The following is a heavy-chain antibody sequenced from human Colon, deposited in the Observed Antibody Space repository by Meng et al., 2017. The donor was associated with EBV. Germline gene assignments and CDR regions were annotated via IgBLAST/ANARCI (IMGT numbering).Heavy chain of an antibody. V-gene: IGHV4-31*03. J-gene: IGHJ2*01. Sequence: QVQLQESGPGLVKPSQTLSLTCTVSGGSISSGNHYWSWIRQHPGKGREYIGYIYYSGSTYYNPSLKSRVIISVDTSKNQFSLRLNSVTAADTAVYYCASLYGDSSVWYLDLWGRGTLVTVS. CDR1: GGSISSGNHY. CDR3: ASLYGDSSVWYLDL. CDR2: IYYSGST. D-gene: IGHD4-17*01.